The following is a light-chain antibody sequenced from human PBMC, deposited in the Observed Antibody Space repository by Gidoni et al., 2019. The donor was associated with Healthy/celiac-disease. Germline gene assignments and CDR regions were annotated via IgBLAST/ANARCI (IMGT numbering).Light chain of an antibody. CDR1: QSVSSSY. V-gene: IGKV3-20*01. CDR2: GAS. Sequence: DIVLTHFPGTLSLSPGERATLSCRASQSVSSSYLAWYQQKPGQAPRLLIYGASSRATGIPDRFSGSGSGTDFTLTISRLEPEDFAVYYCQQYGSSPLTFGGGTKVEIK. CDR3: QQYGSSPLT. J-gene: IGKJ4*01.